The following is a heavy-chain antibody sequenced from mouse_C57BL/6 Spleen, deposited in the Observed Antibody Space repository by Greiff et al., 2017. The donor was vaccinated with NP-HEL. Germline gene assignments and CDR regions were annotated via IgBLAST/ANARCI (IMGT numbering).Heavy chain of an antibody. CDR2: IDPSDSYT. V-gene: IGHV1-50*01. J-gene: IGHJ3*01. Sequence: QVQLQQSGAELVKPGASVKLSCKASGYTFTSYWMQWVKQRPGQGLEWIGEIDPSDSYTNYNQKFKGKATLTVDTSSSTAYMQLSSLTSEDSAVYYCASPAYWGQGTLVTVSA. CDR1: GYTFTSYW. CDR3: ASPAY.